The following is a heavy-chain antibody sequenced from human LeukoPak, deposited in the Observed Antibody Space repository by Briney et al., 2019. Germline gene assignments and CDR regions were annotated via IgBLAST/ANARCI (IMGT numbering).Heavy chain of an antibody. CDR2: ISSSSSYI. D-gene: IGHD1-20*01. Sequence: PGGSLRLSCAASGFTFSSYSMNWVRQAPGKGLEWVSSISSSSSYIYYADSVKGRFTISRDNAKNSLYLQMNSLRAEDTAVYYCARDNEVGGYSWNLHYWGQGTLVTSPQ. J-gene: IGHJ4*02. CDR1: GFTFSSYS. V-gene: IGHV3-21*01. CDR3: ARDNEVGGYSWNLHY.